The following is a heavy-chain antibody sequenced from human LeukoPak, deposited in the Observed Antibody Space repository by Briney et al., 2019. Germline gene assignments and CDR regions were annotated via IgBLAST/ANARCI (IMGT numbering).Heavy chain of an antibody. J-gene: IGHJ6*03. Sequence: ASVKVSCKASGYTFTSYDINWVRQATGQGLEWMEWMNPDSGNTGYAQKFQGRVTMTRNTSISTAYMELSSLRSEDTAVYYCAIRYGSGEKYYYYYYMDVWGKGTTVTVSS. D-gene: IGHD3-10*01. CDR1: GYTFTSYD. CDR3: AIRYGSGEKYYYYYYMDV. V-gene: IGHV1-8*01. CDR2: MNPDSGNT.